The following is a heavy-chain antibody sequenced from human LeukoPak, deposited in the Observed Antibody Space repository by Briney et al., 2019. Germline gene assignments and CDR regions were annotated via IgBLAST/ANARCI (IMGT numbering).Heavy chain of an antibody. CDR3: ARGRYYYDSSGYYGYFDY. Sequence: PSETLSLTCAVYGVSFSGYYWSWLRQPPGKGLEGMGEINHSGSTNYNPSLKSRVTISVDTTKNQFSLKLSSVTAADTAVYYCARGRYYYDSSGYYGYFDYWGQGTLVTVSS. CDR2: INHSGST. V-gene: IGHV4-34*01. J-gene: IGHJ4*02. CDR1: GVSFSGYY. D-gene: IGHD3-22*01.